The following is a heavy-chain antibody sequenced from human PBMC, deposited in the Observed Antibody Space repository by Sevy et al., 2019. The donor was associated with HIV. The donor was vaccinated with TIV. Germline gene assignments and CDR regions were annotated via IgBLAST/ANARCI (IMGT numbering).Heavy chain of an antibody. D-gene: IGHD3-22*01. CDR2: IKQDGSEK. J-gene: IGHJ4*02. V-gene: IGHV3-7*01. CDR3: ARGTLYYYDSSGFDY. CDR1: GFTFSSYW. Sequence: GGSLRLSCAASGFTFSSYWMSWVRQAPGKGLEWVANIKQDGSEKNYVDSVKGRFTISRDNAKNSLYLQMNSLRAEDTAVYYCARGTLYYYDSSGFDYWGQGTLVTVSS.